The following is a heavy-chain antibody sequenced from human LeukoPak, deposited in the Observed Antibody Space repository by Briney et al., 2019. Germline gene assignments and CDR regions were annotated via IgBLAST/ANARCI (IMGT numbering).Heavy chain of an antibody. CDR1: GFTFSSYA. V-gene: IGHV3-23*01. CDR3: ANPPNLYGGNPDIN. J-gene: IGHJ4*02. Sequence: GGSLRLSCAASGFTFSSYAMSWVRQAPGKGLRWVSAISGSGGSTYYADSVKGRFTISRDNSKNTLYLQMNSLRAEDTAVYYCANPPNLYGGNPDINWGQGTLVTVSS. CDR2: ISGSGGST. D-gene: IGHD4-23*01.